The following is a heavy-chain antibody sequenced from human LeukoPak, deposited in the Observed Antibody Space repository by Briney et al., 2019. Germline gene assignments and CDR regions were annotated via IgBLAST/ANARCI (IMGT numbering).Heavy chain of an antibody. V-gene: IGHV3-23*01. CDR2: ISGTGSST. CDR3: AKRTGSGYFYNYFDY. CDR1: GFTFSSYA. J-gene: IGHJ4*02. D-gene: IGHD3-22*01. Sequence: PGGSLRLSCAASGFTFSSYAMSWVRQAPGKGLEWVSAISGTGSSTYSADSVKGRFTISRDNSKNTLYLQMNTLRAEDTAVYFCAKRTGSGYFYNYFDYWGQGTLVTVSS.